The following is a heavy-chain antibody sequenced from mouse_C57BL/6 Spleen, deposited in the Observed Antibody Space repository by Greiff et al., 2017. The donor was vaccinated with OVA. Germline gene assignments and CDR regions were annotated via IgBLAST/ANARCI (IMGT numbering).Heavy chain of an antibody. CDR3: AREGTYSIDY. CDR1: GYSFTGYY. Sequence: EVQLQQSGPELVKPGASVKISCKASGYSFTGYYMNWVKQSPEKSLEWIGEINPSTGGTTYNQKFKAKATLTVDKSSSTAYMQLKSLTSEDSAVYYCAREGTYSIDYWGQGTTLTVSS. D-gene: IGHD2-5*01. J-gene: IGHJ2*01. V-gene: IGHV1-42*01. CDR2: INPSTGGT.